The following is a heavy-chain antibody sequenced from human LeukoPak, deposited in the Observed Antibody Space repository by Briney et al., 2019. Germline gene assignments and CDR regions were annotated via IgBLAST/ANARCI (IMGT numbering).Heavy chain of an antibody. D-gene: IGHD2-21*02. Sequence: GGSLRLSCAASGFTFSSYAMSWVRQAPGKGLEWVSAISGSGGSTYYADSVKGRFTISRDNSKNTLYLQMNSLRAEDTAVYYCAKDATQLAYCGGDCSSEYFQHWGQGTLVTVSS. J-gene: IGHJ1*01. CDR2: ISGSGGST. CDR1: GFTFSSYA. CDR3: AKDATQLAYCGGDCSSEYFQH. V-gene: IGHV3-23*01.